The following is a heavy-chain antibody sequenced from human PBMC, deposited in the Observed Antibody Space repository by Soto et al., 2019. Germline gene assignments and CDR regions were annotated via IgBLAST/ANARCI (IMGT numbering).Heavy chain of an antibody. CDR3: ARDSEGTSSLTHY. Sequence: KFQGRVTITRDTSASTVYLELSRLRSEDTAMYYCARDSEGTSSLTHYWGQGTLVTVSS. D-gene: IGHD6-6*01. V-gene: IGHV1-3*01. J-gene: IGHJ4*02.